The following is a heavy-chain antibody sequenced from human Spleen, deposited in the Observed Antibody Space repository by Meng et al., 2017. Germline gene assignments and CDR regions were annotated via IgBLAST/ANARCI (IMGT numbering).Heavy chain of an antibody. CDR3: ARAPSVGATHYYFDS. CDR2: VSNDDNDK. D-gene: IGHD1-26*01. V-gene: IGHV3-30*04. Sequence: VRLVESGGGLEQPGGSLRLSCAASGFTISRCAMHWVRQAPGKGLEWVAVVSNDDNDKYYADSVEGRFTISRDNSKNTVYLQMSSLRVDDTAVYYCARAPSVGATHYYFDSWGPGTLVTVSS. CDR1: GFTISRCA. J-gene: IGHJ4*02.